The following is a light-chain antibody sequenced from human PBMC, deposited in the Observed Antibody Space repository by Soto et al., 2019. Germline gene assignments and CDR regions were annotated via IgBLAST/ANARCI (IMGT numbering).Light chain of an antibody. CDR1: QVISNY. J-gene: IGKJ1*01. V-gene: IGKV1-27*01. CDR3: QQYKRSST. CDR2: AAS. Sequence: DIQMTQSPSSLSASLGNRVTITCRARQVISNYLAWYQQKPGKVPKVLIYAASTLQSGVPSLFSGSGCGTEFPLTITSLQPDDFGVYYCQQYKRSSTFGQGTKV.